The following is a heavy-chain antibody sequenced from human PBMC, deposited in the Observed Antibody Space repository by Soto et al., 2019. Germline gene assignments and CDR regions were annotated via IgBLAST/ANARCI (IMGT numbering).Heavy chain of an antibody. Sequence: ASVKVSCKASGYTFTSYGISWVRQAPGQGLEWMGWISAYNGNTNYAQKLQGRVTMTTDTSTSTAYMELRSLRSDDTAVYYCARDKLLLTIYYYYGMDVWGQGTTVTVSS. CDR2: ISAYNGNT. D-gene: IGHD2-15*01. CDR3: ARDKLLLTIYYYYGMDV. V-gene: IGHV1-18*04. J-gene: IGHJ6*02. CDR1: GYTFTSYG.